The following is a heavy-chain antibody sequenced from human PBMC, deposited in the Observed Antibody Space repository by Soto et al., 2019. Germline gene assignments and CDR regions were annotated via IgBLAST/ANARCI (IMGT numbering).Heavy chain of an antibody. CDR1: GYTFTSYA. Sequence: ASVKVSCKASGYTFTSYAMHWVRQAPGQRLEWMGWINAGNGNTKYSQKFQGRVTITRDTSASAAYMELSSLRSEDTAVYYCAMDSSHEASYYYYYMDVWGKGTTVTVSS. D-gene: IGHD6-13*01. V-gene: IGHV1-3*01. CDR2: INAGNGNT. CDR3: AMDSSHEASYYYYYMDV. J-gene: IGHJ6*03.